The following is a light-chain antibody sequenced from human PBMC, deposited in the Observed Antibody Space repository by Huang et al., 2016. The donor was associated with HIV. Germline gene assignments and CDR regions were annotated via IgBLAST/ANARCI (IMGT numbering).Light chain of an antibody. V-gene: IGKV4-1*01. Sequence: DIVMTQSPDSLAVSLGERATINCKSNRSLLYSSNSKNDLAWYKQRPGQPPNLLIYWASTRESGVPDRFSGGGSGTDFTLTITSLQAEDVAIYYCQQYYSLPLTFGGGTKVEIK. CDR2: WAS. CDR3: QQYYSLPLT. J-gene: IGKJ4*01. CDR1: RSLLYSSNSKND.